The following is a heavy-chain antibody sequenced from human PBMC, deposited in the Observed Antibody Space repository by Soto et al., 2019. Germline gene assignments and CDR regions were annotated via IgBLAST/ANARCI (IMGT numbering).Heavy chain of an antibody. Sequence: QEQLVESGGGVVQPGTSLRLSCTASGFSFSTYAMYWVLQAPGKGLEWVAIISYDGSNAQYADSVKGRFTVARDNSKNTLYLQMHSLTAEDTAVYYCARDGGGFGELLLNSYDAFDLWGQGKLVTVSS. CDR3: ARDGGGFGELLLNSYDAFDL. V-gene: IGHV3-30*04. D-gene: IGHD3-10*01. CDR1: GFSFSTYA. J-gene: IGHJ3*01. CDR2: ISYDGSNA.